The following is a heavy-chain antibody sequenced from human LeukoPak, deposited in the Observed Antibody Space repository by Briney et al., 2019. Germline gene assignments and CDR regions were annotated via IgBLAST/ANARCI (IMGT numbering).Heavy chain of an antibody. CDR3: ARHYDFNDY. V-gene: IGHV4-39*01. Sequence: PSETLSLTCTVSVGSISSSSYYWGWIRQPPGKGLEWIGSIYYSGSTYYNPSLKSRVTISVDTSKNQFSLKLSSVTAADTAVYYCARHYDFNDYWGQGTLVTVSS. J-gene: IGHJ4*02. CDR2: IYYSGST. CDR1: VGSISSSSYY. D-gene: IGHD3-3*01.